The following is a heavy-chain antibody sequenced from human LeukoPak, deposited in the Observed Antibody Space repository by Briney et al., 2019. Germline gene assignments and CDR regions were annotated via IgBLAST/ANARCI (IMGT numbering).Heavy chain of an antibody. CDR1: GGSINTADSY. CDR3: AREIMVPVSRYYFYYMDV. D-gene: IGHD2-8*01. CDR2: MSHRGKT. Sequence: SETLSLTCTVSGGSINTADSYWTWVRRLPGGGLEWIGYMSHRGKTSYNPSLQSRISISADTSKSQFSLTLSSVTAADTATYYCAREIMVPVSRYYFYYMDVWGQGTTVTVSS. V-gene: IGHV4-30-4*01. J-gene: IGHJ6*02.